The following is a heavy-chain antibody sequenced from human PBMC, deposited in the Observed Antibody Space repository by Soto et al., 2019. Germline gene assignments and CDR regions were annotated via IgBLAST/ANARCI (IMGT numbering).Heavy chain of an antibody. D-gene: IGHD2-15*01. V-gene: IGHV4-34*01. CDR2: INHSGST. CDR3: ARGGGLGGFDY. CDR1: GGSFSGYY. J-gene: IGHJ4*02. Sequence: SETLSLTCAVYGGSFSGYYWSWIRQPPGKGLEWIGEINHSGSTNYNPSLKSRVTISVDTSKNQFSLKLSSVTAADTAVYYCARGGGLGGFDYWGQGTLVTVSS.